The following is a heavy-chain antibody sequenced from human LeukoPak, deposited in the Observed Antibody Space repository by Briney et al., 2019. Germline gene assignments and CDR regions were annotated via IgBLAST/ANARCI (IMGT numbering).Heavy chain of an antibody. CDR3: ARGRATMVRGVV. Sequence: SETLSLTCTVSGGSISSGGYYWSWIRQHPGKGLEWIGYIYCSGSTYYNPSLKSRVTISVDTSKNQFSLKLSSVTAADTAVYYCARGRATMVRGVVWGQGTLVTVSS. D-gene: IGHD3-10*01. CDR2: IYCSGST. CDR1: GGSISSGGYY. J-gene: IGHJ4*02. V-gene: IGHV4-31*03.